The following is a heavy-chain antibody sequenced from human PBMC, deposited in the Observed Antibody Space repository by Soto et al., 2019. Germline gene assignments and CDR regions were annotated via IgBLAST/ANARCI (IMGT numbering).Heavy chain of an antibody. Sequence: QVQLVQSGAEVKKPGSSVKVACKASGGTFSTYGISWGRQAPGQGLEWMGGIIPIFGKSSYAQKFQDRVTITADESTSTAYMELSSLRSEDTAVYYCARDRDVGASMEVYWFDPWGQGTLVTVSS. CDR2: IIPIFGKS. D-gene: IGHD1-26*01. J-gene: IGHJ5*02. CDR3: ARDRDVGASMEVYWFDP. CDR1: GGTFSTYG. V-gene: IGHV1-69*01.